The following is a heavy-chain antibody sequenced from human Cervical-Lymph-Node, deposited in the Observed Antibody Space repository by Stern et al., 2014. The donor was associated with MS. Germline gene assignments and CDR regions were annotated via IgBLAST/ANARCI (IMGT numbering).Heavy chain of an antibody. CDR2: VYYSGIT. V-gene: IGHV4-39*02. CDR3: ARGVTAVTNYVPNWCFDL. CDR1: GASITNRDY. D-gene: IGHD4-11*01. Sequence: QLQLQESGPGLVKPSETLSLTCTVSGASITNRDYWGWIRQPPGKGLEWIGSVYYSGITYYRPSLKSRAAISLDTSRSQFFLRLNSVTATDTAVYFCARGVTAVTNYVPNWCFDLWGRGTLVTVSS. J-gene: IGHJ2*01.